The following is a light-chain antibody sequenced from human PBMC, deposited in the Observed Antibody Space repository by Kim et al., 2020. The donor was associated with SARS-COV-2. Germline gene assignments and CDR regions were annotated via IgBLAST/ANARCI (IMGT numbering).Light chain of an antibody. V-gene: IGLV3-19*01. CDR1: RLRSYY. CDR3: NSRDSSGNRWV. J-gene: IGLJ3*02. CDR2: GKN. Sequence: VGRTVRITCQGDRLRSYYASWYQQKPGQAPVLVIYGKNNRPSGIPDRFSGSSSGNTASLTITGAQAEDEADYYCNSRDSSGNRWVFGGGTKLTVL.